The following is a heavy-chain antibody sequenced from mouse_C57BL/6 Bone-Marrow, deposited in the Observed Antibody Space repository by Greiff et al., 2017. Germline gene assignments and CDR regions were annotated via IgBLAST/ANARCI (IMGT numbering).Heavy chain of an antibody. CDR1: GYTFTDYN. CDR2: INPNNGGT. Sequence: EVQLQQSGPELVKPGASVKIPCKASGYTFTDYNMDWVKQSPGKRLEWIGDINPNNGGTNYNQKFKGKATLTVDKSSSTAYMERRSLTAEDTAVYYCATRWDGGDYWGQGTTLTVSS. D-gene: IGHD4-1*01. V-gene: IGHV1-18*01. J-gene: IGHJ2*01. CDR3: ATRWDGGDY.